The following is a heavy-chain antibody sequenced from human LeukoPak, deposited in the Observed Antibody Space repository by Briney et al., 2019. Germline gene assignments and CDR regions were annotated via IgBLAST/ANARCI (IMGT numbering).Heavy chain of an antibody. J-gene: IGHJ3*02. Sequence: GGSLRLSCAASGFTFSSYEMNWVRQAPGKGLVWVSRINSDGSSTSYADSVKGRFTISRDNAKNTLYLQMNSLRAEDTAVYYCARDYYGSENDALDIWGQGTMVTVSS. V-gene: IGHV3-74*01. CDR2: INSDGSST. CDR3: ARDYYGSENDALDI. CDR1: GFTFSSYE. D-gene: IGHD3-10*01.